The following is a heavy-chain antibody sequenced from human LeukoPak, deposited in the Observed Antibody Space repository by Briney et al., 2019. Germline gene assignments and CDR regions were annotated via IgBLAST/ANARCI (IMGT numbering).Heavy chain of an antibody. CDR3: ARGPIASSWHYYFDL. Sequence: GGSLRLSCAASGFTFDKYGMDWVRQAPGKGLEWVAVIWYDGTTKFYADSVKGRFTISRDNSKNTLSLQMDSLRAEDTAVYHCARGPIASSWHYYFDLWGRGTLVSVSS. J-gene: IGHJ2*01. D-gene: IGHD6-13*01. CDR1: GFTFDKYG. V-gene: IGHV3-33*01. CDR2: IWYDGTTK.